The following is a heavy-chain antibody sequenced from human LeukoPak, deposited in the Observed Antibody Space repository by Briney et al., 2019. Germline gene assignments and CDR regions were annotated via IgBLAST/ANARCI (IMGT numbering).Heavy chain of an antibody. V-gene: IGHV4-30-4*01. CDR1: GGSISSGDYY. CDR2: IDYSGST. Sequence: PSETLSLTCTVSGGSISSGDYYWSRIRQSPGKGLQWIGYIDYSGSTYYNASLKSRVTISVDTSKNQFSLKLSSVTAADTAVYYCATGPTLDHWGQGTLVIVSS. J-gene: IGHJ4*02. CDR3: ATGPTLDH.